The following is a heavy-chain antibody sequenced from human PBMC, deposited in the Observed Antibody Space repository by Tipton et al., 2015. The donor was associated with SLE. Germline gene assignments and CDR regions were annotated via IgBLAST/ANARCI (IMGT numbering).Heavy chain of an antibody. CDR2: ISNSEAT. J-gene: IGHJ4*02. Sequence: TLSLTCTVSGGSSSSHYWSWIRQAPGKGLGWIGYISNSEATNYNPSLKSRVTISVDTSKNQFSLKLRSVTAADTAVYYCARGRGGEFLDYWGQGTLVTVSS. D-gene: IGHD3-16*01. CDR1: GGSSSSHY. CDR3: ARGRGGEFLDY. V-gene: IGHV4-59*11.